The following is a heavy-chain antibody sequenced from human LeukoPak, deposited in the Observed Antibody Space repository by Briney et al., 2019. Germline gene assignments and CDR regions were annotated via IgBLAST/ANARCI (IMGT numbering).Heavy chain of an antibody. CDR3: AREGHYDILTGYYLDDY. V-gene: IGHV4-39*07. J-gene: IGHJ4*02. Sequence: NSSETLSLTCTVSGGSISSSSYYWGWIRQPPGKGLEWIGSIYYGGSTYYNSSLKSRVTISVDTSKNQFSLKLSSVTAADTAVYYCAREGHYDILTGYYLDDYWGQGTLVTVSS. CDR2: IYYGGST. CDR1: GGSISSSSYY. D-gene: IGHD3-9*01.